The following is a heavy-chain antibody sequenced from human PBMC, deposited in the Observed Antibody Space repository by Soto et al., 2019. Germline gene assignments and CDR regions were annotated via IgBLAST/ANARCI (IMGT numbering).Heavy chain of an antibody. Sequence: GGSLRLSCSASGFTFSSYAMHWVRQAPGKGLEYVSAISSNGGSTYYADSVKGRFTISRDNSKNTLYLQMSRLRAEDTAVYYCVKRAGSQFGWLHFDYWGQGTLVTVSS. D-gene: IGHD3-22*01. CDR2: ISSNGGST. J-gene: IGHJ4*02. V-gene: IGHV3-64D*09. CDR3: VKRAGSQFGWLHFDY. CDR1: GFTFSSYA.